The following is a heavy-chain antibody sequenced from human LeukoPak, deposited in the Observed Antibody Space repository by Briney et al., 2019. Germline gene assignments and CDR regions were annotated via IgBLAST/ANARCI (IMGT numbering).Heavy chain of an antibody. D-gene: IGHD3-22*01. CDR3: ARAAHLDYYDSSGYYHYYYYMDV. CDR2: ISSSGSTI. CDR1: GFTFSDYY. J-gene: IGHJ6*03. V-gene: IGHV3-11*04. Sequence: GGSLRLSCAASGFTFSDYYMFWIRQAPGKGLEWVSYISSSGSTIYYADSVKGRFTISRDNAKNSLYLQMNSLRAEDTAVYYCARAAHLDYYDSSGYYHYYYYMDVWGKGTTVTISS.